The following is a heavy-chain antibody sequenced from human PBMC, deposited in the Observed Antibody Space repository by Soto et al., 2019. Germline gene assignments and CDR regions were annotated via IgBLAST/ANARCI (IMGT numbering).Heavy chain of an antibody. V-gene: IGHV4-4*02. Sequence: SETLSLTCAVSGGSISSSNWWSWVRQPPGKGLEWIGEIYHSGSTNYNPSLKSRVTISVDTSKNQFSLKLSSVTAADTAVYYCATTLYGDYALDYWGQGTLVTVS. CDR3: ATTLYGDYALDY. D-gene: IGHD4-17*01. J-gene: IGHJ4*02. CDR1: GGSISSSNW. CDR2: IYHSGST.